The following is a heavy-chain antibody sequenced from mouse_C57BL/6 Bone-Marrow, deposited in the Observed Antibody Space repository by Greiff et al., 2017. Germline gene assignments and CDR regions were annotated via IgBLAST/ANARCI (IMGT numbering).Heavy chain of an antibody. V-gene: IGHV5-4*01. CDR1: GFTFSSYA. CDR2: ISDGGSYT. Sequence: EVQGVESGGGLVKPGGSLKLSCAASGFTFSSYAMSWVRQTPEKRLEWVATISDGGSYTYYPDNVKGRFTISRDNAKNNLYLQMSHLKSEDTAMYYCAREDYPWFAYWGQGTLVTVSA. J-gene: IGHJ3*01. D-gene: IGHD2-4*01. CDR3: AREDYPWFAY.